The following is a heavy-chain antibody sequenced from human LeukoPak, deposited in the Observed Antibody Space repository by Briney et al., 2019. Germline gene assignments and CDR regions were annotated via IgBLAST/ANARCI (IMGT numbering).Heavy chain of an antibody. Sequence: GGSLRLSCAASGFTFTTFGMHWVRQAPGKGLEWVTFITYDGSNKYYADSVKGRFTISRDNSKNTLYLQMNGLRAEDTAVYYCAKDPIVVVITLFDYWGQGTLVTVSS. V-gene: IGHV3-30*02. J-gene: IGHJ4*02. CDR1: GFTFTTFG. CDR2: ITYDGSNK. CDR3: AKDPIVVVITLFDY. D-gene: IGHD3-22*01.